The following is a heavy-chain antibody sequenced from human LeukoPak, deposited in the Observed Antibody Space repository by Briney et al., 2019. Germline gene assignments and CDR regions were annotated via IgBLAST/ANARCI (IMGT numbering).Heavy chain of an antibody. Sequence: KTSETLSLTCTVSGGSISSYYWSWIRQPPGKGLEWIGYIYYSGSTNYNPSLKSRVTISVDTSKNQFSLKLSSVTAADTAVYYCARAGGYCSGGSCYNSGYYYYYMDVWGKGTTVTISS. CDR1: GGSISSYY. CDR2: IYYSGST. D-gene: IGHD2-15*01. V-gene: IGHV4-59*01. CDR3: ARAGGYCSGGSCYNSGYYYYYMDV. J-gene: IGHJ6*03.